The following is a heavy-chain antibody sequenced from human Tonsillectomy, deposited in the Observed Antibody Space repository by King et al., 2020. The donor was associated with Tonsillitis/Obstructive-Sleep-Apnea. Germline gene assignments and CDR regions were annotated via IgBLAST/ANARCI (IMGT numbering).Heavy chain of an antibody. D-gene: IGHD4-17*01. CDR1: GFTFSDYY. CDR3: TLTVTGNYFDY. V-gene: IGHV3-11*05. J-gene: IGHJ4*02. CDR2: ISSSSSYT. Sequence: VQLVESGGGLVKPGGSLRLSCAASGFTFSDYYMSWIRQAPGKGLEWVSYISSSSSYTNYADSVKGRFTISRDNAKNSLYLQMNSLRAEDTAVYYCTLTVTGNYFDYWGQGPLVTVSS.